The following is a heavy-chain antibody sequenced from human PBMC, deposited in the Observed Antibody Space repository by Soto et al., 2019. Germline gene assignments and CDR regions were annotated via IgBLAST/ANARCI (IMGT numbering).Heavy chain of an antibody. D-gene: IGHD4-4*01. CDR1: GFTFSSYA. CDR3: ARSVTHFDY. V-gene: IGHV3-30-3*01. J-gene: IGHJ4*02. Sequence: QVQLVESGGGVVHPGSSLRLSCAASGFTFSSYAMHWVRQAPGKGLEWVAVISYDGSNKYYADSVKGRFTISRDNSKNTLYLQMNSLRAEDKAVYYCARSVTHFDYWGQGTLVTVSS. CDR2: ISYDGSNK.